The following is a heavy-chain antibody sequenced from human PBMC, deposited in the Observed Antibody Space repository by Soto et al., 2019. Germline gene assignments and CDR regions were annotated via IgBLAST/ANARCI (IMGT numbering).Heavy chain of an antibody. J-gene: IGHJ4*02. CDR2: TYYRSRWST. Sequence: SQTLSLTCAISGESVSSKSAAWNWIRQSPSRGLEWLGRTYYRSRWSTDYAISVKSRINIAIDTSRNQFSLTVTSLTAADTAVYYCARARKSAYITGGFDSWGQGAQVTVSS. V-gene: IGHV6-1*01. D-gene: IGHD5-18*01. CDR1: GESVSSKSAA. CDR3: ARARKSAYITGGFDS.